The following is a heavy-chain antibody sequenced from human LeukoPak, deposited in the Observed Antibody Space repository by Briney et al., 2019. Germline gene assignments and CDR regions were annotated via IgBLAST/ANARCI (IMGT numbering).Heavy chain of an antibody. V-gene: IGHV5-51*01. D-gene: IGHD3-9*01. J-gene: IGHJ3*02. CDR1: GYILTNDW. Sequence: GESLKISCKVSGYILTNDWIGWVRQMPGKGLEWMGIIYPGDSDTRYSPSFQGQVTISADKSISTAYLQWSSLKASDTAMYYCATIDVTGYHPGSAFDIWGQGTMVTVSS. CDR2: IYPGDSDT. CDR3: ATIDVTGYHPGSAFDI.